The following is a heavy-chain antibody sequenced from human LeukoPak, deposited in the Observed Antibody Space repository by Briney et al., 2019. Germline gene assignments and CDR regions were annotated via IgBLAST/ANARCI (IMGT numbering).Heavy chain of an antibody. CDR1: GFTFSSYT. D-gene: IGHD3-22*01. Sequence: GGSLRLSCAASGFTFSSYTMSWVRQAPGKGLEWVSGITGSGGSTYYADSVKGRFTISRDNSKNTLYLQMNSLRDEDTAVYYCARDSYHDSSGYYSFDYWGQGTLVTVSS. J-gene: IGHJ4*02. CDR3: ARDSYHDSSGYYSFDY. V-gene: IGHV3-23*01. CDR2: ITGSGGST.